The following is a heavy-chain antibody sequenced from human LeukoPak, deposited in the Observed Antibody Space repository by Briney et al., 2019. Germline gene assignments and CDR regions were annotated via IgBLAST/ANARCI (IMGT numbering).Heavy chain of an antibody. J-gene: IGHJ4*02. V-gene: IGHV1-69*02. D-gene: IGHD2-2*01. Sequence: SVKVSCKASGYTFTSYTISWVRQAPGQGLEWMGRIIPILGIANYAQKFQGRVTITADKSTSTAYMELSSLRSEDTAVYYCARVYCSSTSCYDYWGQGTLVTVSS. CDR3: ARVYCSSTSCYDY. CDR1: GYTFTSYT. CDR2: IIPILGIA.